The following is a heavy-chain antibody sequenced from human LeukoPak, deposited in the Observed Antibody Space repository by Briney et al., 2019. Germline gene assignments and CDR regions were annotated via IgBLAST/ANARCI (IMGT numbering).Heavy chain of an antibody. Sequence: GGSLRLSCAAPGFTFSSFNMNWVRQAPGKGLEWVSSISSTSSYIFYTDSVKGRFTISRDNAKNSLFLQMNSLRAEDTGVYYCARGGSGSPYYWGQGTLVTVSS. J-gene: IGHJ4*02. V-gene: IGHV3-21*01. CDR1: GFTFSSFN. CDR3: ARGGSGSPYY. D-gene: IGHD1-26*01. CDR2: ISSTSSYI.